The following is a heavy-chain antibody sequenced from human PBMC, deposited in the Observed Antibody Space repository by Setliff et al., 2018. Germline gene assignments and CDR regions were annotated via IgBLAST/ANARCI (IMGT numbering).Heavy chain of an antibody. Sequence: PGGSLRLSCAASGFTFSSYWMSWVRQAPGKGLEWVSVMYSGGYTAYADSVKGRFTISRDNAKNTLYLQMNSLRAEDTAVYYCARRYYGSGSYFDYWGQGTLVTVSS. D-gene: IGHD3-10*01. CDR1: GFTFSSYW. J-gene: IGHJ4*02. CDR2: MYSGGYT. V-gene: IGHV3-66*04. CDR3: ARRYYGSGSYFDY.